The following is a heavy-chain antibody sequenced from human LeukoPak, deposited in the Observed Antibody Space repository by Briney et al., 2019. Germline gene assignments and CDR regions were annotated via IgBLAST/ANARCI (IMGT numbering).Heavy chain of an antibody. J-gene: IGHJ5*02. CDR1: GGSISSYY. CDR3: AKFAAAGTRSWFDP. D-gene: IGHD6-13*01. CDR2: IYTRGGT. Sequence: SETLSLTCTVSGGSISSYYWSWIRQPAGQGLEWIGRIYTRGGTNYNPSLKSRVSMSVDTSKNQFSLKLSSVTAADTAVYYCAKFAAAGTRSWFDPWGQGTLVTVSS. V-gene: IGHV4-4*07.